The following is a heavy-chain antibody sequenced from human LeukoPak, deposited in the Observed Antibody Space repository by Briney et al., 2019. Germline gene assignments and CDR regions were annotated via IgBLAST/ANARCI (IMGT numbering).Heavy chain of an antibody. CDR3: ARNYGSGSYYTY. J-gene: IGHJ4*02. CDR1: GGSFSGYY. D-gene: IGHD3-10*01. Sequence: SETLSLTCAVYGGSFSGYYWTWIRQPPGKGLEWIGEINHSGSTNYNPSLKSRVTISVDPSKNRFFLKLSSVIAADTAVYYCARNYGSGSYYTYWGQGSLVTVSS. CDR2: INHSGST. V-gene: IGHV4-34*01.